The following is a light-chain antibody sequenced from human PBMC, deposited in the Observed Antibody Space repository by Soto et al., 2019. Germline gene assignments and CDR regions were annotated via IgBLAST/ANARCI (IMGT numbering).Light chain of an antibody. CDR1: QSIATY. Sequence: DIQMTQSPSSLSASVGDRLTISCRASQSIATYLNWYQQKPGEAPGVLIYAASSLQSGVPSRFSGSGYGTDFTLTITSLQPEDFATYYCQQSYSTPWTFGQGTKVDIK. V-gene: IGKV1-39*01. J-gene: IGKJ1*01. CDR2: AAS. CDR3: QQSYSTPWT.